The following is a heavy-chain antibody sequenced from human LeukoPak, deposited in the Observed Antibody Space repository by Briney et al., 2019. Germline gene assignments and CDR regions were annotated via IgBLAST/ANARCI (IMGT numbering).Heavy chain of an antibody. D-gene: IGHD3-22*01. Sequence: GGSLRLSCAVSGFTFDDYAMHWVRQVPGKGLEWVSGINWNSDSIGYADSVKGRFTTSRDNAKNSLYLQMNSLRAEDTAVYYCASTYYYDSSGYYYEDYWGQGTLVTVSS. J-gene: IGHJ4*02. V-gene: IGHV3-9*01. CDR2: INWNSDSI. CDR3: ASTYYYDSSGYYYEDY. CDR1: GFTFDDYA.